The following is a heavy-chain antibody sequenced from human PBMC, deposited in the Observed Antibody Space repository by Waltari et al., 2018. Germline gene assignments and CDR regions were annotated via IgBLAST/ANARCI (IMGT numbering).Heavy chain of an antibody. CDR1: GFTISSES. D-gene: IGHD1-26*01. CDR2: ISSSSGYI. V-gene: IGHV3-21*01. J-gene: IGHJ3*02. CDR3: ARDRGVSRGDI. Sequence: EVQLVESGGGLAKPGGSLRLSCAASGFTISSESINRVRQAAGKGLEWVSSISSSSGYIYSAASVTGRFTISRDNAKNSLYLQMNSLRAEDTAVYYCARDRGVSRGDIWGQGTMVTVSS.